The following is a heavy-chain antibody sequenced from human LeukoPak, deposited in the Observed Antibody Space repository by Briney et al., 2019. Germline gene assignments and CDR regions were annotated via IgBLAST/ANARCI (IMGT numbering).Heavy chain of an antibody. J-gene: IGHJ4*02. V-gene: IGHV3-53*01. CDR1: GFTFSSYA. Sequence: PGGSLRLSCAASGFTFSSYAMSWVRQAPGKGLEWVSVIYSGGSTYYADSVKGRFTISRDNSKNTLYLQMNSLRAEDTAVYYCARDLIGSSYWGQGTLVTVSS. CDR2: IYSGGST. CDR3: ARDLIGSSY. D-gene: IGHD3-22*01.